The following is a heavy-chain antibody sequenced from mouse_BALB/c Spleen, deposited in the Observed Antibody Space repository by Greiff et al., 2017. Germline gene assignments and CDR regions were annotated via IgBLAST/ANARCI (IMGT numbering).Heavy chain of an antibody. J-gene: IGHJ2*01. CDR2: ISSGGSYT. D-gene: IGHD1-1*01. CDR3: ARHEIYYGSSYNFDY. CDR1: GFTFSSYG. Sequence: EVKLVESGGDLVKPGGSLKLSCAASGFTFSSYGMSWVRQTPDKRLEWVATISSGGSYTYYPDSVKGRFTISRDNAKNTLYLQMSSLKSEDTAMYYCARHEIYYGSSYNFDYWGQGTTLTVSS. V-gene: IGHV5-6*02.